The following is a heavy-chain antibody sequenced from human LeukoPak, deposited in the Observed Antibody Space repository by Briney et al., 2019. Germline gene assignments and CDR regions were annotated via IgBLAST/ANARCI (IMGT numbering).Heavy chain of an antibody. J-gene: IGHJ4*02. D-gene: IGHD6-19*01. CDR1: GFSFSNYG. CDR2: ISSDGNIK. V-gene: IGHV3-30*18. CDR3: AKEGNEYSSGWYFHY. Sequence: PGGSLRLSCAASGFSFSNYGMHWVRQAPGKGLEWVAVISSDGNIKYYADSVKGRLTISRDHSKNTLYLQMNSLRGEDTAVYYCAKEGNEYSSGWYFHYWGQGTLVTVSS.